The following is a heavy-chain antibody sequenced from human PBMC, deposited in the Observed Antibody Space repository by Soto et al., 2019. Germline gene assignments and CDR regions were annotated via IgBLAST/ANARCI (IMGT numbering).Heavy chain of an antibody. CDR2: ILYSGST. CDR3: ARGGGTGNVFDP. D-gene: IGHD7-27*01. Sequence: SETLSLTCTVSGGSISTYYWIWIRQAPGKGLEWIGYILYSGSTNYNPSLSSRVTMSLDTSKNQFSLKLSSVTTADMAVYYCARGGGTGNVFDPWGQGTLVTVSS. J-gene: IGHJ5*02. CDR1: GGSISTYY. V-gene: IGHV4-59*01.